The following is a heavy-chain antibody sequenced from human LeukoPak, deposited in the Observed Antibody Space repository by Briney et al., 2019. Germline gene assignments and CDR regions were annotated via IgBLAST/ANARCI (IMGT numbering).Heavy chain of an antibody. V-gene: IGHV3-30*03. D-gene: IGHD3-10*01. CDR3: VRDDVLRGMS. CDR1: GFTLSGYA. Sequence: PGGALRHSCAASGFTLSGYAMHWVRQAPGRGVEWVADISYDDRNKYYRDSVKGRFTISRDNSKNTLYLQMTSLRIEDTALYYCVRDDVLRGMSWDQGTLVTASS. CDR2: ISYDDRNK. J-gene: IGHJ5*02.